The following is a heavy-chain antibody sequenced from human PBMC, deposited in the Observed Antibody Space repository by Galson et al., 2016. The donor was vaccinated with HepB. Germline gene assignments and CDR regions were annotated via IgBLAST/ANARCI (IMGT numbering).Heavy chain of an antibody. CDR1: GFSLSTPGVG. CDR3: AHSRADFWSGYYSHVQLGLDD. CDR2: IYWDDDK. V-gene: IGHV2-5*02. J-gene: IGHJ1*01. D-gene: IGHD3-3*01. Sequence: PALVKPTQTLTLTCTFSGFSLSTPGVGVGWIRQPLGKALEWLALIYWDDDKRYSSSLKSRLTITKDTSKNQVVLTMTNLYPADTGTYYCAHSRADFWSGYYSHVQLGLDDRGQGTRVTVPS.